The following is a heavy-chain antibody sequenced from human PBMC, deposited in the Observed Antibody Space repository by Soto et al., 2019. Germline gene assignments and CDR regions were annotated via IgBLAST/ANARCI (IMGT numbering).Heavy chain of an antibody. CDR1: GFTVSSNC. CDR2: LFSGAGT. J-gene: IGHJ3*01. V-gene: IGHV3-66*01. CDR3: ASECGGDCSNAFDL. D-gene: IGHD2-21*01. Sequence: VQLVESGGGLVQPGGSLRLSCAASGFTVSSNCMNWVRQVPGKGLEWLSVLFSGAGTYYADSVKDRFTISRDNSKNTLYLQLNSLRAEDTAIYYCASECGGDCSNAFDLRGQGTMVTVSP.